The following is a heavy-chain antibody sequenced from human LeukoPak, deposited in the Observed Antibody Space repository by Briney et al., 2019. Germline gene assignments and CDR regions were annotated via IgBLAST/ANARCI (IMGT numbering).Heavy chain of an antibody. Sequence: ASVKVSCKASEYTFTGYYMHWVRQAPGQGLEWMGWINPNRGGTHYAPKFQGRVTMTRDTSISTAYMELSRLRSDDTAVYYCARVRDSSGYDFSWFDPWGQGTLVTVSS. CDR1: EYTFTGYY. V-gene: IGHV1-2*02. CDR2: INPNRGGT. CDR3: ARVRDSSGYDFSWFDP. J-gene: IGHJ5*02. D-gene: IGHD3-22*01.